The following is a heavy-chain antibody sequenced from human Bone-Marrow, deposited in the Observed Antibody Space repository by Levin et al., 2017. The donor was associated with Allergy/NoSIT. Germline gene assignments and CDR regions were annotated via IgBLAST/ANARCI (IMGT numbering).Heavy chain of an antibody. D-gene: IGHD3-10*01. V-gene: IGHV3-23*01. Sequence: PGGSLRLSCAASGFTFSSYAMSWVRQAPGKGLEWVSAISGSGGSTYYADSVKGRFTISRDNSKNTLYLQMNSLRAEDTAVYYCARDMVRGEKHYYFDYWGQGTLVTVSS. CDR1: GFTFSSYA. J-gene: IGHJ4*02. CDR2: ISGSGGST. CDR3: ARDMVRGEKHYYFDY.